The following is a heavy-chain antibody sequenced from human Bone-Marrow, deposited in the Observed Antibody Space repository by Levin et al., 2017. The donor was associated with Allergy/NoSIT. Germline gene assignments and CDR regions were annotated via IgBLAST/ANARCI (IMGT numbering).Heavy chain of an antibody. D-gene: IGHD5-18*01. CDR3: AKDNAASYGSRDFDY. J-gene: IGHJ4*02. Sequence: PGGSLRLSCAASGFTFDDYAMHWVRQAPGKGLEWVSGISWNSGSIGYADSVKGRFTISRDNAKNSLYLQMNSLRAEDTALYYCAKDNAASYGSRDFDYWGQGTLVSVSS. CDR2: ISWNSGSI. CDR1: GFTFDDYA. V-gene: IGHV3-9*01.